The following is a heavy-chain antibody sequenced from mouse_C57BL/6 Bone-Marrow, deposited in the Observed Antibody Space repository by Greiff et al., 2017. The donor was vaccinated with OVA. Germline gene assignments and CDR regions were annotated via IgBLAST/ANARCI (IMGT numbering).Heavy chain of an antibody. J-gene: IGHJ1*03. V-gene: IGHV1-85*01. D-gene: IGHD1-1*01. CDR3: ARSGGSSYLSYWYFDV. CDR1: GYTFTSYD. CDR2: IYPRDGST. Sequence: LVESGPELVKPGASVKLSCKASGYTFTSYDINWVKQRPGQGLEWIGWIYPRDGSTKYNEKFKGKGTLTVDTSSSTAYMELHSLTSEDSAVYFCARSGGSSYLSYWYFDVWGTGTTVTVSS.